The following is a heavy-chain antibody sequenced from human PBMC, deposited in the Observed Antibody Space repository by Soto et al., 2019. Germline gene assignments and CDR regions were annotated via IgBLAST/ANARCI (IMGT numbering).Heavy chain of an antibody. CDR1: GFTFSNHN. V-gene: IGHV3-72*01. J-gene: IGHJ6*02. CDR2: TRNKANSYTK. D-gene: IGHD2-2*01. CDR3: ARVMGYCSSTICPQRYGMDV. Sequence: GGSLRLSCAASGFTFSNHNMDWVRQAPGKGLEWVGRTRNKANSYTKEYAASVKGRFTISRDDSKNSLYLQMNSLKTEDTAVYYCARVMGYCSSTICPQRYGMDVWGQGTTVTVSS.